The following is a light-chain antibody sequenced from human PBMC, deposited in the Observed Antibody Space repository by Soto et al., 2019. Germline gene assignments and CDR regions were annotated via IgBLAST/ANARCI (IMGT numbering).Light chain of an antibody. V-gene: IGKV1-39*01. CDR1: QNIRVY. Sequence: DIQMTQSPSSLSASVGDRVTITCRASQNIRVYLNWYQQKPGKAPKPLIYATSTLLSGVPSRFSGSGSGTDFTLTITSLPPEDFATYYCQQIFGTRYSFGQGTKLEIK. J-gene: IGKJ2*03. CDR3: QQIFGTRYS. CDR2: ATS.